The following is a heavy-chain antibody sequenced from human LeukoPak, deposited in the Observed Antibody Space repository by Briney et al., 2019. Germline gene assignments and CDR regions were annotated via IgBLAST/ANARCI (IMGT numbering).Heavy chain of an antibody. CDR3: AREGVCYRPLDY. CDR2: VHLDGRT. Sequence: SETLSLTCDASGRSFTSTNRCTWFRQPPGKGLEWIGEVHLDGRTNYNPSLKSRLVMSADLPENHVSLKLTSVTAADTAVYYCAREGVCYRPLDYWGQGTLVTVSS. J-gene: IGHJ4*02. V-gene: IGHV4-4*02. CDR1: GRSFTSTNR. D-gene: IGHD5-18*01.